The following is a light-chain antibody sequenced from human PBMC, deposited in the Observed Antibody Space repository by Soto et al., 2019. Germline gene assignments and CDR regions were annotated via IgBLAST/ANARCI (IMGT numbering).Light chain of an antibody. CDR3: NQYGSSPYT. V-gene: IGKV3-20*01. CDR2: GAS. Sequence: EMVLTQSPGTLSLSPGERATLSCRASQSVSSSNLAWYQQKPGHAPMLLIYGASSRATGIPDRFSGSGSGTDFTLTISRREPEDFAVYYCNQYGSSPYTFGQGTKLEIK. J-gene: IGKJ2*01. CDR1: QSVSSSN.